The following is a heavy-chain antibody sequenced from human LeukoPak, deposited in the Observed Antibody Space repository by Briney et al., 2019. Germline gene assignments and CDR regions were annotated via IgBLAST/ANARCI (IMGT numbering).Heavy chain of an antibody. D-gene: IGHD1-14*01. CDR2: INTDGSTI. Sequence: PGGSLRLSCAASGFTFSNYWMHWVRQAPGKGLVWVSRINTDGSTINYADSVKDRFTISRDNAKNTLYLQMSSLRVEDTAVYYCARDLNWNQADYWGQGTLVTVSS. CDR1: GFTFSNYW. J-gene: IGHJ4*02. CDR3: ARDLNWNQADY. V-gene: IGHV3-74*01.